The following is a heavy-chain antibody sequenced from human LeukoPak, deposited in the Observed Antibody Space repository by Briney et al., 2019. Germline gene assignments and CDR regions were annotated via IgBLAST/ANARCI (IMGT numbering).Heavy chain of an antibody. CDR2: SHYSGNS. CDR3: ARDRGYYGSGSYSTYYYYGMDV. J-gene: IGHJ6*02. V-gene: IGHV4-59*01. Sequence: SQTLSLTCAVSGDSITSYSWSWIRQPPGKALQWIGFSHYSGNSNYNPPLKSRVTMSVDMSRTQVSLRLSSVTAADTAVYYCARDRGYYGSGSYSTYYYYGMDVWGQGATVTVSS. D-gene: IGHD3-10*01. CDR1: GDSITSYS.